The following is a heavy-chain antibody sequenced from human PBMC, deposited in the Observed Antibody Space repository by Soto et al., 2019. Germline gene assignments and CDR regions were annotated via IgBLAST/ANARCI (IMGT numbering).Heavy chain of an antibody. Sequence: QITLKESGPTLVKPTQTLTLTCTFSGFSLSTSGVGVGWIRQPPGKALEWLALIYWDDDKRYSPSLKSRLTNPKHPSKNQVFRTMTTMTPMDTATYNFATSYVLGWFDPWGQGTLVPVSS. CDR1: GFSLSTSGVG. J-gene: IGHJ5*02. V-gene: IGHV2-5*02. CDR2: IYWDDDK. D-gene: IGHD3-16*01. CDR3: ATSYVLGWFDP.